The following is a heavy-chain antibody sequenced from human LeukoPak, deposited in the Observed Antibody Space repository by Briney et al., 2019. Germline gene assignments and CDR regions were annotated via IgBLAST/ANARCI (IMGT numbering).Heavy chain of an antibody. CDR2: ISGSGAST. V-gene: IGHV3-23*01. CDR3: AKGGVAVAGPNRY. Sequence: GSLRLFCAASGFTFSNFAMSWVRQAPGEGLEWVSGISGSGASTYYADSVKGRFTISRDSSKNTLYLQMNSLRAEDTAVYYCAKGGVAVAGPNRYWGQGTLVTVSS. J-gene: IGHJ4*02. CDR1: GFTFSNFA. D-gene: IGHD6-19*01.